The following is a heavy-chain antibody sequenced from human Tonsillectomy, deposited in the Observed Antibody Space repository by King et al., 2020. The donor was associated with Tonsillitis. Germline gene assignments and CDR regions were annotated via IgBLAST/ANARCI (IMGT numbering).Heavy chain of an antibody. D-gene: IGHD3-16*01. CDR3: ERGRLIGDYFDY. J-gene: IGHJ4*02. Sequence: QLVQSGGGLVKPGGSLRLSCAASGFTFSSYSMNWVRQAPGKGLEWVSSISSSSSYIYYADSVKGRFTISRDNAKNSLYLQMNSLRAEDTAVYYCERGRLIGDYFDYWGQGTLVTVSS. CDR1: GFTFSSYS. CDR2: ISSSSSYI. V-gene: IGHV3-21*01.